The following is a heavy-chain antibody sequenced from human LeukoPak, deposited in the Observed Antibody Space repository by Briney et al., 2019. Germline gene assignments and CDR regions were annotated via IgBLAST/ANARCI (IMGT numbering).Heavy chain of an antibody. CDR2: IKQDGSEK. J-gene: IGHJ4*02. Sequence: GGSLRLSCAASGFTVSSNYMSWVRQAPGKGLEWVANIKQDGSEKYYVDSVKGRFTISRDNAKNSLYLQMENLRAEDTAVYYCAKDGAWLRFDDWGQGILVTVSS. CDR3: AKDGAWLRFDD. CDR1: GFTVSSNY. D-gene: IGHD5-12*01. V-gene: IGHV3-7*03.